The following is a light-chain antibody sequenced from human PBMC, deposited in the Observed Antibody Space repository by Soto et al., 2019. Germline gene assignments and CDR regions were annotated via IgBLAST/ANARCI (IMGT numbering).Light chain of an antibody. CDR2: KVS. V-gene: IGLV2-14*01. CDR3: TSSTSDSLYV. J-gene: IGLJ1*01. CDR1: SSDVGGNKY. Sequence: QSVLTQPASVSGSPGQSITISCTGTSSDVGGNKYVSWYQQYPGKVPKLLVNKVSNRPSGVSNRFSGSKSGNMASLTISGLLAEDEADYFCTSSTSDSLYVFGTGTKVTVL.